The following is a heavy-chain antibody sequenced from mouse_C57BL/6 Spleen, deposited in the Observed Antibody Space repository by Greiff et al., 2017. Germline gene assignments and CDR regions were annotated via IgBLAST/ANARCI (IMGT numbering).Heavy chain of an antibody. CDR3: ARGYGSSYPPFAY. Sequence: VQLKESGGGLVQPGGSLSLSCAASGFTFTDYYMSWVRQPPGQALEWLGFIRHKANGYTTEYSASVKGRFTISRDNSQSILYLQMNALRAEDSATYYCARGYGSSYPPFAYWGQGTLVTVSA. D-gene: IGHD1-1*01. J-gene: IGHJ3*01. V-gene: IGHV7-3*01. CDR1: GFTFTDYY. CDR2: IRHKANGYTT.